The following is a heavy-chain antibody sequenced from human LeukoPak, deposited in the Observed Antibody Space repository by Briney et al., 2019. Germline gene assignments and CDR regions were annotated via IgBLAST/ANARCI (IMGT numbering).Heavy chain of an antibody. CDR3: ALTGYGVLDAFDI. J-gene: IGHJ3*02. Sequence: ASVKVSCKVSGYTLTELSMHWVRQAPGKGLEWMGGFDPEDGETIYAQKFQGRVTITADKSTSTAYMELSSLRSEDTAVYYCALTGYGVLDAFDIWGQGTMVTVSS. V-gene: IGHV1-24*01. D-gene: IGHD3-9*01. CDR1: GYTLTELS. CDR2: FDPEDGET.